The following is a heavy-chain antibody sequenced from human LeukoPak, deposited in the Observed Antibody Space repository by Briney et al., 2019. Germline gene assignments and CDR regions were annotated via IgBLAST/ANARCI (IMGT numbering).Heavy chain of an antibody. Sequence: GGSLRLSCAASGFTFSNAWMSWVRQAPGKGLEWVGRIKSKTDSGTTDYAAPVKGRFTISRDDSKNTLYLQMNSLKTEDTAVYYCTTVVPAAMFYYYYYMDVWGKGTTVTVSS. V-gene: IGHV3-15*01. J-gene: IGHJ6*03. D-gene: IGHD2-2*01. CDR1: GFTFSNAW. CDR3: TTVVPAAMFYYYYYMDV. CDR2: IKSKTDSGTT.